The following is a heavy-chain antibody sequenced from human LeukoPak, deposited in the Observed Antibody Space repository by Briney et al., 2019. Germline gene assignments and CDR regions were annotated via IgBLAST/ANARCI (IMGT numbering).Heavy chain of an antibody. Sequence: ASVKVSYKASGYTFTSYDINWVRQATGQGLEWKGWMNPNSGNTGYAQKFQGRVTMTRSTSISTAYMELSSLRSEDTAVYYCARAMVRGSRGIPIGYWGQGTLVTVSS. J-gene: IGHJ4*02. CDR1: GYTFTSYD. V-gene: IGHV1-8*01. CDR2: MNPNSGNT. D-gene: IGHD3-10*01. CDR3: ARAMVRGSRGIPIGY.